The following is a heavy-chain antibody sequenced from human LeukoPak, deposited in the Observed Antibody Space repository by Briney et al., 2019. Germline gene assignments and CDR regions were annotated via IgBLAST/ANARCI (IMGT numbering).Heavy chain of an antibody. J-gene: IGHJ3*02. Sequence: ASVKVSCKASGYTFTGYYMHWVRQAPGQGLEWMGWINPDSGGTNYAQNFQGRVTMTRDTSISTAFLELSRLRSDDTAVYYCARGGGLVTNDIWGQGTMVTVSS. CDR1: GYTFTGYY. V-gene: IGHV1-2*02. CDR2: INPDSGGT. CDR3: ARGGGLVTNDI. D-gene: IGHD3/OR15-3a*01.